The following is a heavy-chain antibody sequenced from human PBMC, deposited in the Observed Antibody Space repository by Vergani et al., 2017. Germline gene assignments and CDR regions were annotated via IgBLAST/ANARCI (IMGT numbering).Heavy chain of an antibody. CDR1: GGTFSSYA. CDR3: ARDRELLRYYYYYGMDV. CDR2: IIPIFGTA. Sequence: QVQLVQSGAEVKKPGSSVKVSCKASGGTFSSYAISWVRQAPGQGLEWMGGIIPIFGTANYAQKLQGRVTITADESTSTAYMELSSLRSEDTAVYYCARDRELLRYYYYYGMDVWGQGTTVTVSS. V-gene: IGHV1-69*12. J-gene: IGHJ6*02. D-gene: IGHD1-26*01.